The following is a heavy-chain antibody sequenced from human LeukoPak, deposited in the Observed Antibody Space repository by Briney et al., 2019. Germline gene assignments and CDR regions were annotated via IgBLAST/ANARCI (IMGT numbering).Heavy chain of an antibody. CDR1: GGSFSGYY. CDR3: ARFGYYDGSGNQVGAFDI. V-gene: IGHV4-34*01. Sequence: SETLSLTCAVYGGSFSGYYWSWIRQPPGKGLEWIGEINHSGSTNYNPSLKSRVTISVDTSKNQFSLKLSSVTAADTAVYYCARFGYYDGSGNQVGAFDIWGQGTMVTVSS. D-gene: IGHD3-22*01. CDR2: INHSGST. J-gene: IGHJ3*02.